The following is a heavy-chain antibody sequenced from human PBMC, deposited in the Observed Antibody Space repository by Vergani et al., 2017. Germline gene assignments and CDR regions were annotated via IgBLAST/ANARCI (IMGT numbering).Heavy chain of an antibody. D-gene: IGHD2/OR15-2a*01. CDR2: IRYDGSSE. CDR3: ANSVIAGNVGVAYFGMDV. Sequence: VQLVESGGGLAKPGGSLRLSCTLSGFTLNTYGIHWVRQAPGKGLEWVSFIRYDGSSEYYGDSVKGRFTISRDKSQNTVNLQMNSLRTEDTAVYFCANSVIAGNVGVAYFGMDVWGRGTTVTVSS. J-gene: IGHJ6*02. V-gene: IGHV3-30*02. CDR1: GFTLNTYG.